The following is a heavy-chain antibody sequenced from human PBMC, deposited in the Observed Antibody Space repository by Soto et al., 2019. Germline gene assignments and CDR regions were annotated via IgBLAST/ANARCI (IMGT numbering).Heavy chain of an antibody. Sequence: GASVKVSCKASGGTFSSYAISWVRQAPGQELEWMGGIIPIFGTANYAQKFQGRVTITADESTGTAYMELSSLRSEDTAVYYCARGPLPHTIKYYYYYGMDVWGQGTTVTVSS. CDR3: ARGPLPHTIKYYYYYGMDV. CDR1: GGTFSSYA. J-gene: IGHJ6*02. D-gene: IGHD5-12*01. V-gene: IGHV1-69*13. CDR2: IIPIFGTA.